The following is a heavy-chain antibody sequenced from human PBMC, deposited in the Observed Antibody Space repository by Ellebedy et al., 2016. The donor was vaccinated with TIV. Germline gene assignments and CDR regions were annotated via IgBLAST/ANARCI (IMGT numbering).Heavy chain of an antibody. Sequence: PGGSLRLSCAASRFTFNSYGMHWVRQAPGKGLEWVALISHDGSHQYYADSVKGRFTISRDNSKNTLYLQMNNLRAEDTAVYYCAKERSSGFWNNYFTGHFDYWGLGTLVTVSS. CDR3: AKERSSGFWNNYFTGHFDY. CDR1: RFTFNSYG. CDR2: ISHDGSHQ. J-gene: IGHJ4*02. V-gene: IGHV3-30*18. D-gene: IGHD2-8*02.